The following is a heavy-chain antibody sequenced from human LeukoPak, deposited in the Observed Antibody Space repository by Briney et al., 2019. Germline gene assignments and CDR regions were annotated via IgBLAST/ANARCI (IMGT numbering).Heavy chain of an antibody. Sequence: PGGSLRLSCAASGFSFNSYAMTWVRQAPGKGLGWVSAISGSGGSTYYADSVRGRFTISRDNSKNTLYLQMSSLRAEDTAVYYCAKTVGSYGSLFDYWGQGTLVTVSS. CDR2: ISGSGGST. CDR1: GFSFNSYA. CDR3: AKTVGSYGSLFDY. D-gene: IGHD5-18*01. V-gene: IGHV3-23*01. J-gene: IGHJ4*02.